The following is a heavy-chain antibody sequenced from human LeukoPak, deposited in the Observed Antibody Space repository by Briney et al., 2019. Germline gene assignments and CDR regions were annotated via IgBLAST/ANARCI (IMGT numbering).Heavy chain of an antibody. V-gene: IGHV1-2*02. CDR2: IDPNSGGT. CDR1: GYTFTGQF. Sequence: GASVKVFCKASGYTFTGQFMHWVRQAPGQGLECMGWIDPNSGGTNYAQSFQGRVTMTRDTSISTAYMELTRLSPDDAAVYFCASGSQYFFDYWGQGTLVTVSS. J-gene: IGHJ4*02. CDR3: ASGSQYFFDY. D-gene: IGHD1-26*01.